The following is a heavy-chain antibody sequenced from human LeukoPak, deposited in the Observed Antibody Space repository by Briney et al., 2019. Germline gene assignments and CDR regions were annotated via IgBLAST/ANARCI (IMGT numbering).Heavy chain of an antibody. J-gene: IGHJ5*02. CDR3: ARGVAARLFAVISISHNNWFDP. V-gene: IGHV1-8*01. D-gene: IGHD6-6*01. CDR1: GYTFTSYD. Sequence: ASAKVSCKASGYTFTSYDINWVRQATGQGLEWMGWMNPNSGNTGYAQKFQGRVTMTRNTSISTAYMELSSLRSEDTAVYYCARGVAARLFAVISISHNNWFDPWGQGTLVTVSS. CDR2: MNPNSGNT.